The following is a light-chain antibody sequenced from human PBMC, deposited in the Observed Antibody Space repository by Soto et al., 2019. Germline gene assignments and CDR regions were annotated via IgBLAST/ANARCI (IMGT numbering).Light chain of an antibody. J-gene: IGLJ2*01. CDR3: ATWDDSLNGHVV. V-gene: IGLV1-47*01. CDR2: RNN. CDR1: SSNIGSNY. Sequence: QSVLTQPPSASGTPGQRVTISCSGSSSNIGSNYVYWYQQLPGTAPKLLIYRNNQRPSGVPKRFSGSKSGTSASLAISGLQSEDEADYYCATWDDSLNGHVVFGGGTKLTVL.